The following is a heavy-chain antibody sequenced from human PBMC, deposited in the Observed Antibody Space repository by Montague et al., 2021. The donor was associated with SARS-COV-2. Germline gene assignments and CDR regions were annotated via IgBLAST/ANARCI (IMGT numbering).Heavy chain of an antibody. CDR2: FSLRKKT. V-gene: IGHV4-34*01. J-gene: IGHJ4*02. CDR1: VSWNSGAD. Sequence: SETLSLTCSRLVSWNSGADWRSTRLNPRHMSNSYAVFSLRKKTNYNPSLKSRVTISVDTSKNQFSLKLSSVTAADTAVYYCARGLFQPDFQAYWGQGTLVTVYS. D-gene: IGHD2-2*01. CDR3: ARGLFQPDFQAY.